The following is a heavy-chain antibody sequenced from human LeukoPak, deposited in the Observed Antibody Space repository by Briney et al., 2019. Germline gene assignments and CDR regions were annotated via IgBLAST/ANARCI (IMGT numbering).Heavy chain of an antibody. D-gene: IGHD3-22*01. V-gene: IGHV3-23*01. CDR3: AKGSYDSSGYYSFDS. Sequence: GGSLRLSCAASGFTFSSYAMSWVRQAPGKGLECVSIISGSGGSTYYADSVKGRFTISRDNSKNTLYLQMNSLRDEDTAVYYCAKGSYDSSGYYSFDSWGQGTLVTVSS. CDR1: GFTFSSYA. CDR2: ISGSGGST. J-gene: IGHJ4*02.